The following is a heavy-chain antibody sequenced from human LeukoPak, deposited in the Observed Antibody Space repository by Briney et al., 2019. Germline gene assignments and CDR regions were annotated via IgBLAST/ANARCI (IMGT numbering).Heavy chain of an antibody. CDR1: GFTFSNAW. V-gene: IGHV3-15*01. CDR3: TKCGYEGCGAFYM. D-gene: IGHD5-18*01. J-gene: IGHJ3*02. Sequence: KTGGSLRLSCAASGFTFSNAWMNWVRQAPGKGLEWVGRIKSKNDGGTIDYAAPVKGRFTISRDDSQSTLHLQLHALETSDTAIYYCTKCGYEGCGAFYMWGQGTMVTVSS. CDR2: IKSKNDGGTI.